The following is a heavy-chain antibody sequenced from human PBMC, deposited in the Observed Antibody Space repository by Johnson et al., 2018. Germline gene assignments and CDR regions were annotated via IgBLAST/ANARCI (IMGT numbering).Heavy chain of an antibody. CDR3: AKDSIPGASSASAEDQH. CDR1: GFTFSSYA. V-gene: IGHV3-23*04. J-gene: IGHJ1*01. Sequence: EVQLVESGGGSVQPGGSLRLSCAASGFTFSSYAMSWVRQAPGKGLEWVSAISGSGGSTYYADSVKGRFTLSRDNSKNTLYLQMNSLRTGDTAVYYCAKDSIPGASSASAEDQHWGQGTRVTVSA. CDR2: ISGSGGST. D-gene: IGHD6-6*01.